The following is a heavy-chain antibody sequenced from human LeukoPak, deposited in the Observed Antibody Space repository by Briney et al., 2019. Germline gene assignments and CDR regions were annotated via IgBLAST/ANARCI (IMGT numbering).Heavy chain of an antibody. J-gene: IGHJ6*03. CDR2: IYYSGST. V-gene: IGHV4-59*01. Sequence: SETLSLTCTVSGGSMSSYYWSWIRQPPGKGLEWIGYIYYSGSTNYNPSLKSRVTISVDTSKNQFSLKLSSVTAADTAVYYCAGSSMVRGVRVYYYYYMDVWGKGTTVTISS. CDR3: AGSSMVRGVRVYYYYYMDV. D-gene: IGHD3-10*01. CDR1: GGSMSSYY.